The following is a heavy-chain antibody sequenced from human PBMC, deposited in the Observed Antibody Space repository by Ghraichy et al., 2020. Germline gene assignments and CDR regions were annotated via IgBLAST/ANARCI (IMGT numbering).Heavy chain of an antibody. CDR3: VNPYCGGNCFSTVNAFDI. Sequence: GGSLRLSCSASGFSVSSYGMHWVRQAPGKGLEYVAAISSDGGRTYYADSVKGRFTISRDNSKNTLYLQMSSLRSEDTAMYYCVNPYCGGNCFSTVNAFDIWGQGTMVTVSS. J-gene: IGHJ3*02. CDR2: ISSDGGRT. CDR1: GFSVSSYG. V-gene: IGHV3-64D*06. D-gene: IGHD2-21*01.